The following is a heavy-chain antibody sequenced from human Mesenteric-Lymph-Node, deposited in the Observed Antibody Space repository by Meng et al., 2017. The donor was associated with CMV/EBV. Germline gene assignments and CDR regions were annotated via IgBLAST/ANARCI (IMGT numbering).Heavy chain of an antibody. CDR3: ARGAQLRYFDH. CDR2: IYYSGST. CDR1: CGSISSGGYY. V-gene: IGHV4-31*03. J-gene: IGHJ4*02. Sequence: CTVSCGSISSGGYYWSWIRQHPGKGLEWIGYIYYSGSTYYNPSLKSRVTISVDTSKNQFSLKLSSVTAADTAVYYCARGAQLRYFDHWGQGTLVTVSS. D-gene: IGHD3-9*01.